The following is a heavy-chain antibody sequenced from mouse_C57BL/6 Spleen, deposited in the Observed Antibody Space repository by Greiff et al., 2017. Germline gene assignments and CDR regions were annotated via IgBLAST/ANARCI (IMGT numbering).Heavy chain of an antibody. V-gene: IGHV1-81*01. CDR1: GYTFTSYG. Sequence: VQLQQSGAELARPGASVKLSCKASGYTFTSYGISWVKQRTGQGLEWIGEIYPRSGNTYYNEKFKGKATLTADKSSSTEYMELRSLTSEDAAVYFCASYDYGYAMDYWGQGTSVTVSS. CDR3: ASYDYGYAMDY. D-gene: IGHD2-4*01. CDR2: IYPRSGNT. J-gene: IGHJ4*01.